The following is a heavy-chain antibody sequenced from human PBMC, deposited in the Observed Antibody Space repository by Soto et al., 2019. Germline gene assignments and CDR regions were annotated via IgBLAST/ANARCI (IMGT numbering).Heavy chain of an antibody. V-gene: IGHV1-69*01. CDR1: GVTFSSET. CDR3: ATELGDNPASALDS. Sequence: QVQLVQSGAEVKKPGSSVKVSCKASGVTFSSETISWVRQAPGQGLEWVGGIIPLSGTANYARKFQGRVTITADESTSTLYIELSSLRADDTAVNDGATELGDNPASALDSWGQGTLVNVSP. D-gene: IGHD2-21*01. CDR2: IIPLSGTA. J-gene: IGHJ4*02.